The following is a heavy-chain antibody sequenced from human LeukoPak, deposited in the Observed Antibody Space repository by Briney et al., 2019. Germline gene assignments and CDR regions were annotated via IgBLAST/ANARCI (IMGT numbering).Heavy chain of an antibody. J-gene: IGHJ4*02. V-gene: IGHV4-4*02. Sequence: SETLSLTCTVSGGSISNSNWWSWVRQPPGKGLEWIGEVSQSGSTNYNSSLKSRVTMSLDKSKNQFSLKLNSVTAADTALYYCETYESSGYYRGWFWGQGTLVTVSS. D-gene: IGHD3-22*01. CDR2: VSQSGST. CDR3: ETYESSGYYRGWF. CDR1: GGSISNSNW.